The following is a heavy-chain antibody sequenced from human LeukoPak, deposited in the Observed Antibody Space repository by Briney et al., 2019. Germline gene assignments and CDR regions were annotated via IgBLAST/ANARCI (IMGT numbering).Heavy chain of an antibody. D-gene: IGHD3-10*01. CDR2: VSRSSTTI. J-gene: IGHJ4*02. CDR3: AKALKWFGELDSPSFFDY. Sequence: GGSLRLSCAAFGFTLSSYSMNWVRQAPGKGLEWVSYVSRSSTTIYYADSVKGRFTISRDNAKNSLYLQMNSLRAEDTALYYCAKALKWFGELDSPSFFDYWGQGTLVTVSS. CDR1: GFTLSSYS. V-gene: IGHV3-48*04.